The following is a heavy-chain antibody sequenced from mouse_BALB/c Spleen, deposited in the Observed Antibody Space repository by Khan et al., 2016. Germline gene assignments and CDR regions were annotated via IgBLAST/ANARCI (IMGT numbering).Heavy chain of an antibody. CDR1: GYTFTDYA. D-gene: IGHD1-1*02. CDR3: ARGRYQGGGYYFDY. J-gene: IGHJ2*01. V-gene: IGHV1S137*01. CDR2: INTYYGDA. Sequence: QVQLQQSGAELVRPGVSVKISCKGSGYTFTDYAIHWVKQSHAKSLEWIGIINTYYGDASYNQKFKDKATVTVDKSSSTAYMELARLTSEDSAIXYCARGRYQGGGYYFDYWSQRTTVTVSS.